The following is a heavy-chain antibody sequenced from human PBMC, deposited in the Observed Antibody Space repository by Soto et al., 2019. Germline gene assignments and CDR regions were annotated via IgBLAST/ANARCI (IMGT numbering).Heavy chain of an antibody. CDR2: ISGSGGST. CDR3: AKGLDNSGVRGSDY. V-gene: IGHV3-23*01. D-gene: IGHD6-19*01. J-gene: IGHJ4*02. Sequence: GGSLRLSCAASGFTFSNYAMNWVRQAPGKGLEWVSAISGSGGSTYYADSVKGRFTISRDNSKNTLYLQMNSLRAEDTAVYYCAKGLDNSGVRGSDYWGQGTLVTVSS. CDR1: GFTFSNYA.